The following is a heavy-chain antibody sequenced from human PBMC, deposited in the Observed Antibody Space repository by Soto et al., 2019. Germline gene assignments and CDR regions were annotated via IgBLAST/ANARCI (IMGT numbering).Heavy chain of an antibody. D-gene: IGHD6-19*01. V-gene: IGHV3-23*01. Sequence: PGGSLRLSCAASGFTFSSYAMSWVRQAPGKGLEWVSAISGSGGSTYYADSVKGRFTISRDNSKNTLYLQMNSLRAEDTAVYYCAKDRISGYSSGWYYFDYWGQGTLVTVSS. CDR3: AKDRISGYSSGWYYFDY. J-gene: IGHJ4*02. CDR1: GFTFSSYA. CDR2: ISGSGGST.